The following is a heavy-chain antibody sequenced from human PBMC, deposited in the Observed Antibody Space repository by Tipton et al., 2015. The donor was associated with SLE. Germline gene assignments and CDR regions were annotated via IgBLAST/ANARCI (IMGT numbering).Heavy chain of an antibody. V-gene: IGHV3-30*02. CDR2: IRYDGSNK. CDR3: AKDRDTMISRYFDL. J-gene: IGHJ2*01. D-gene: IGHD3-22*01. CDR1: GFTFSSYG. Sequence: SLRLSCAASGFTFSSYGMHWVRQAPGKGLEWVAFIRYDGSNKYYADSVKGRFTISRDNSKNTLYLQMNSLRAEDTAVYYCAKDRDTMISRYFDLWGRGTLVTVSS.